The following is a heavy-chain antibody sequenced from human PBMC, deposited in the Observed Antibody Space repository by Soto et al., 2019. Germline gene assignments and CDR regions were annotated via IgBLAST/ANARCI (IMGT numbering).Heavy chain of an antibody. CDR2: IYWDDDK. V-gene: IGHV2-5*02. D-gene: IGHD4-17*01. Sequence: QITLKESGPTLVEPTQTLTLTCTFSGFSLITTGSGVAWIRQPPGKALEWLALIYWDDDKRYSPSLKSRLTITKDTSKNQVVLTMTNMDPVDTGTYFCVHLITAVTTFGMDFWGQGTAVTVSS. CDR1: GFSLITTGSG. J-gene: IGHJ6*02. CDR3: VHLITAVTTFGMDF.